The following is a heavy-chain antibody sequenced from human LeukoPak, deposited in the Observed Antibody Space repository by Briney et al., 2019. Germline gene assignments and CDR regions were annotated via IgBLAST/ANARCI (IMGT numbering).Heavy chain of an antibody. CDR1: GYTFTGYY. J-gene: IGHJ4*02. Sequence: ASVKVSCKASGYTFTGYYMHWVRQAPGQGLEWMGWINPNSGGTNYAQKFLGRVTMTRDTSISTAYMELSRLRSDDTAVYYCARDLNPRYDSSGYYTGYDDYWGQGTLVTVSS. V-gene: IGHV1-2*02. CDR2: INPNSGGT. D-gene: IGHD3-22*01. CDR3: ARDLNPRYDSSGYYTGYDDY.